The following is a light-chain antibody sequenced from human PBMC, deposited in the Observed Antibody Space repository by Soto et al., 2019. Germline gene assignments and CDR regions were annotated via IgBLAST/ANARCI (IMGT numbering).Light chain of an antibody. V-gene: IGLV1-40*01. CDR3: QSYDSNHV. CDR1: SSNIGAGYD. J-gene: IGLJ1*01. CDR2: GNS. Sequence: QSVLTQPPSVSGAPGQRVTISCTGSSSNIGAGYDVHWYQQLPGTAPKLLIYGNSNRPSGVPDRFSGSKSGTSASLAITGLQAEDEADYYCQSYDSNHVFGTWTKVTVL.